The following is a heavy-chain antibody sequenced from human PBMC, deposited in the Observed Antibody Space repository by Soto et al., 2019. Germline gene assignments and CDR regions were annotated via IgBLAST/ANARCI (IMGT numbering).Heavy chain of an antibody. CDR2: FYYSGSSGST. Sequence: QVQLQESGPGLVKPSETLSLTCTVSGGSMSSYYWSWIRQPPGKGLEWIGYFYYSGSSGSTNYNPSLKSRVTISVDTSKKQVSLKLNSVTAADTAVYYCARDYGRGHGYWGQGTLVTVSS. V-gene: IGHV4-59*01. CDR1: GGSMSSYY. J-gene: IGHJ4*02. CDR3: ARDYGRGHGY. D-gene: IGHD2-15*01.